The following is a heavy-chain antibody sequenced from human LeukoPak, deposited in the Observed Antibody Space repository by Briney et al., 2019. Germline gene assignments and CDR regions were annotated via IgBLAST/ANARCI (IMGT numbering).Heavy chain of an antibody. D-gene: IGHD6-13*01. CDR3: ARGDRIAAAGIHFQH. J-gene: IGHJ1*01. Sequence: SETLSLTCTVSGFSISSGYYWGWIRQPPGKGLEWIANIYHSGSTYYNPSLKSRVAISVDTSKNQFSLKVSSVTAADTAVYYCARGDRIAAAGIHFQHWGQGTLVTVSS. CDR1: GFSISSGYY. V-gene: IGHV4-38-2*02. CDR2: IYHSGST.